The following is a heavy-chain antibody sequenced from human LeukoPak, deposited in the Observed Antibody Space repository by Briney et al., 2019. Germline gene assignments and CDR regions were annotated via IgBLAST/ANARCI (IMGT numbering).Heavy chain of an antibody. CDR1: GGSFSGSY. V-gene: IGHV4-34*01. D-gene: IGHD3-10*01. CDR3: ARPRYGSGSLDS. J-gene: IGHJ4*02. Sequence: KASETLSLTCAVYGGSFSGSYWTWIRQPPGKGLEWIGEINHSGSTTYNPSLNNRVTISVDTSKNQFSPKLSSVTAADTAVYYCARPRYGSGSLDSWGQGTLVNVSS. CDR2: INHSGST.